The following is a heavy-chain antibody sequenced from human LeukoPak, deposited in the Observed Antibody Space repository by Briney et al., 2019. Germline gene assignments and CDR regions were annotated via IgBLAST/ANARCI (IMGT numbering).Heavy chain of an antibody. CDR2: LYYSGST. Sequence: SETLSLTCTVSGDSISSYYWSWLRQPPGEKLEWMGSLYYSGSTNYNPSHTSRVTISLDTSKNQFSLNLSTVPAADTAVYYCALMYSPDSSGYYLRYYFDYWGRGTLVTVSS. D-gene: IGHD3-22*01. CDR3: ALMYSPDSSGYYLRYYFDY. V-gene: IGHV4-59*08. CDR1: GDSISSYY. J-gene: IGHJ4*02.